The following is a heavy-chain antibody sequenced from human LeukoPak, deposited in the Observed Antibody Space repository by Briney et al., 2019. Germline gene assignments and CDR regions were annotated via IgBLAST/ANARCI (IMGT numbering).Heavy chain of an antibody. J-gene: IGHJ3*02. D-gene: IGHD2-15*01. CDR3: AKDCSGGSCYDAFDI. V-gene: IGHV3-23*01. CDR1: GFTFSSYA. Sequence: GGSLRLSCAASGFTFSSYAMSWVRQAPGKGLEWVSSISGSGGSTYYADSVKGRFTISRDNSKNTLYLQMNSLRAEDTAVYYCAKDCSGGSCYDAFDIWGQGTTVTVSS. CDR2: ISGSGGST.